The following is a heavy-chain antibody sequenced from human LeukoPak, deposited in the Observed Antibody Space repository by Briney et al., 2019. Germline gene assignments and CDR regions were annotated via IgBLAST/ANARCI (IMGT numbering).Heavy chain of an antibody. CDR2: IYSSGAT. J-gene: IGHJ4*02. V-gene: IGHV4-61*02. D-gene: IGHD2-15*01. Sequence: SETLSLTCTVSGGSISSGFYYWSWIRQPAGKGLEWIGRIYSSGATNYNPSLKRRVTISVDTSKNQFSLKLSSVTAADTAVYYCARQPPSGGSSIDYWGQGTLVTVSS. CDR1: GGSISSGFYY. CDR3: ARQPPSGGSSIDY.